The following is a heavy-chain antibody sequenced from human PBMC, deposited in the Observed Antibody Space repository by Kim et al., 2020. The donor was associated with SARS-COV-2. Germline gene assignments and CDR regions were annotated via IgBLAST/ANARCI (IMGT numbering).Heavy chain of an antibody. CDR3: ATSPRWLQSDYFDY. J-gene: IGHJ4*02. D-gene: IGHD5-12*01. Sequence: SETLSLTCTVSGGSISSSSYYWGWIRQPPGKGLEWIGSIYYSGSTYYNPSLKSRVTISVDTSKNQFSLKLSSVTAADTAVYYCATSPRWLQSDYFDYWGQGTLVTVSS. V-gene: IGHV4-39*01. CDR1: GGSISSSSYY. CDR2: IYYSGST.